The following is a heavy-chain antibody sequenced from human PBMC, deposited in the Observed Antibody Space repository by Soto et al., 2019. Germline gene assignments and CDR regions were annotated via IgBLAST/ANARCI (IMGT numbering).Heavy chain of an antibody. CDR2: ISYDGSNK. CDR1: GFTFSSYA. V-gene: IGHV3-30-3*01. CDR3: ARDRDIVVVVAAMTCGMDV. J-gene: IGHJ6*02. Sequence: GSLRLSCAASGFTFSSYAMHWVRQAPGKGLEWVAVISYDGSNKYYADSVKGRFTISRDNSKNTLYLQMNSLRAEDTAVYYCARDRDIVVVVAAMTCGMDVWGQGTTVTVSS. D-gene: IGHD2-15*01.